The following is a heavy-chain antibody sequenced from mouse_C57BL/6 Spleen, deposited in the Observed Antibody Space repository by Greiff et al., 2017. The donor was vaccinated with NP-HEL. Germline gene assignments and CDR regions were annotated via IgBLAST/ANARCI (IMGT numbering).Heavy chain of an antibody. CDR3: ARMVDGYYNAMDY. D-gene: IGHD2-3*01. Sequence: EVMLVESEGGLVQPGSSMKLSCTASGFTFSDYHMAWVRQVPEKGLEWVANINYDGSSTYYLDSLKSRFIISRDNAKNILYLQMSSPKSEDTATYYCARMVDGYYNAMDYWGQGTSVTVSS. V-gene: IGHV5-16*01. CDR1: GFTFSDYH. J-gene: IGHJ4*01. CDR2: INYDGSST.